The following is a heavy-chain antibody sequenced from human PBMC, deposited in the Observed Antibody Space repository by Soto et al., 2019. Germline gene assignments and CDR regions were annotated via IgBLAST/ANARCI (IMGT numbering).Heavy chain of an antibody. D-gene: IGHD6-19*01. CDR2: IDWDDDK. Sequence: SGPTLVNPTQTLTLTCTFSGFSLSTIGMRVSWIRQPPGKALEWLARIDWDDDKFYSTSLKTRLTISKDTSKNQVVLTMTNMDPVDTATYYCARISDYYYYGMDVWGQGTTVTVSS. V-gene: IGHV2-70*04. CDR3: ARISDYYYYGMDV. J-gene: IGHJ6*02. CDR1: GFSLSTIGMR.